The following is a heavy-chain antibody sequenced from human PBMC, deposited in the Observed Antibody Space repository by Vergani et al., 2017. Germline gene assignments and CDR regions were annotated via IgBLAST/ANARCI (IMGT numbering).Heavy chain of an antibody. CDR3: ARLMYYYTSGSQIDY. CDR1: GYSFTSYW. V-gene: IGHV5-10-1*03. CDR2: SDPSDSYT. D-gene: IGHD3-10*01. J-gene: IGHJ4*02. Sequence: EVQLVQSGAEVKKPGESLSLSCKGSGYSFTSYWISCVRQMPGKGLEWMGRSDPSDSYTNYSPSFQGHVPISADKSISTAYQQWSSLKASDTAMYYCARLMYYYTSGSQIDYWGQGTLVTVSS.